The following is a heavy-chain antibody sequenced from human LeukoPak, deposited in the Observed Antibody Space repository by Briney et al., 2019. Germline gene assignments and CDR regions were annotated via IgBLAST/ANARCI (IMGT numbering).Heavy chain of an antibody. V-gene: IGHV1-8*01. CDR1: GYTFTSYD. J-gene: IGHJ5*02. CDR3: ARGHVDNWFDP. CDR2: MNPNSGNT. Sequence: ASVKVSCKTSGYTFTSYDINRVRQATGQGLEWMGWMNPNSGNTGYAQKFQGRVTITRNTSISTAYMELSSLRSEDTAVYYCARGHVDNWFDPWGQGTLVTVSS.